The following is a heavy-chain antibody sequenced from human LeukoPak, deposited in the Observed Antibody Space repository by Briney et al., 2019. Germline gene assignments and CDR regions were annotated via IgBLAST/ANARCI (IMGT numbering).Heavy chain of an antibody. D-gene: IGHD4-23*01. CDR1: GFTFSSYA. CDR2: ISGSGGST. J-gene: IGHJ4*02. CDR3: AKGISGAVVTPGPFDY. V-gene: IGHV3-23*01. Sequence: GGSLRLSCAASGFTFSSYAMSWVRQAPGKGLEWVSAISGSGGSTYYADSVKGRFTISRDNPKNTLYLQMNSLRAEDTAVYYCAKGISGAVVTPGPFDYWGQGTLVTVSS.